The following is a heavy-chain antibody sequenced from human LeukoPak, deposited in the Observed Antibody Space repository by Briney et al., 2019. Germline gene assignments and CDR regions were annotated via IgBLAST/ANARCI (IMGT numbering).Heavy chain of an antibody. V-gene: IGHV4-39*07. D-gene: IGHD3-22*01. CDR3: ATSGGYDSSGYYYFD. CDR1: GGSISSSSYY. CDR2: IYFSGST. J-gene: IGHJ4*02. Sequence: SETMSLTCTVAGGSISSSSYYCGWLRQTPGKGLEWFGIIYFSGSTYYNPFLKSRVTISVDTSKNQFSLKLSSVTAADTAVYYCATSGGYDSSGYYYFDWGQGTLVTVSS.